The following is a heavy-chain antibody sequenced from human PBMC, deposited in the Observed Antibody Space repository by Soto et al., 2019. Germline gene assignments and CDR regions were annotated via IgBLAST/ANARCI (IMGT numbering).Heavy chain of an antibody. J-gene: IGHJ6*02. CDR3: ALIDVEMATISDSDYYYGMDV. V-gene: IGHV5-10-1*03. CDR1: GYSFTSYW. D-gene: IGHD5-12*01. Sequence: EVQLVQSGAEVKKTGESLRISCKGSGYSFTSYWISWVRQMPGKGLEWMGRIDPSDSYTNYSPSFQGHVTISADKSISTAYLQWSSLKASDTAMYYCALIDVEMATISDSDYYYGMDVWGQGTTVTVSS. CDR2: IDPSDSYT.